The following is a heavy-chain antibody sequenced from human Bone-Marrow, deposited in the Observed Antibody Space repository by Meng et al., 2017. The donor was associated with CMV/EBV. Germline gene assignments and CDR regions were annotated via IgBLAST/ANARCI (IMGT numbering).Heavy chain of an antibody. CDR1: GFTFSSYA. Sequence: GGSLRLSCAASGFTFSSYAMSWVRQAPGKGLEWVSAISGSGGSTYYADSVKGRFTISRDNSKNTLYLQMNSLRAEDTAVYYCAKDLDIVVVPAAIPGAGGMDVWGQGTTVTVSS. CDR2: ISGSGGST. CDR3: AKDLDIVVVPAAIPGAGGMDV. D-gene: IGHD2-2*02. J-gene: IGHJ6*02. V-gene: IGHV3-23*01.